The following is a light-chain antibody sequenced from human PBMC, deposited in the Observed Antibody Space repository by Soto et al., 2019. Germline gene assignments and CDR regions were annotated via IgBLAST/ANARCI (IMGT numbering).Light chain of an antibody. CDR2: GVS. J-gene: IGKJ1*01. V-gene: IGKV3-20*01. CDR3: GQFVSSPPRT. CDR1: QSVGDTF. Sequence: EIVLTQSPGNLSLSPGEKATLSCRASQSVGDTFLSWYQQKPGLAPRLLIYGVSNRATGIPDRFSGSGSGTDFILTISRLEPEDFALYYCGQFVSSPPRTFGQGTKVEIK.